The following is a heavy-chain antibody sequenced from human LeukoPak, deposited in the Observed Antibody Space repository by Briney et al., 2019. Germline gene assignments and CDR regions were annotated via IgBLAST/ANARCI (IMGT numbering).Heavy chain of an antibody. J-gene: IGHJ6*03. CDR2: ISYDGSNK. CDR1: GFTFSSYG. Sequence: GGSLRLSCAASGFTFSSYGMHWVRQAPGKGLEWVAVISYDGSNKYYADSVKGRFTISRDNSKNTLYLQMNSLRAEDTAVYYCARVAGADYDFWSGYPRYYYMDVWGKGTTVTVSS. D-gene: IGHD3-3*01. V-gene: IGHV3-30*03. CDR3: ARVAGADYDFWSGYPRYYYMDV.